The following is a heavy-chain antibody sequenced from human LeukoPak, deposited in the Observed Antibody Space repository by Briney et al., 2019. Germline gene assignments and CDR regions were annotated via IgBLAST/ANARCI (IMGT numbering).Heavy chain of an antibody. D-gene: IGHD2-21*02. Sequence: SVKVSFRASGGPFSNYGISWLRQAPGQGLEWMGSIIPIVDIANYAQRFQGRVTITADKSTTTAYMELSSLRSEDTAVYYCPRDRLYCGGDCYAFDIWGQGTMVIVSS. CDR2: IIPIVDIA. CDR1: GGPFSNYG. V-gene: IGHV1-69*04. J-gene: IGHJ3*02. CDR3: PRDRLYCGGDCYAFDI.